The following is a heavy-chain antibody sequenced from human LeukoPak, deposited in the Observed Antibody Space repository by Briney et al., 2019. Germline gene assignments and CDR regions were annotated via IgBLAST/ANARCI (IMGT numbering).Heavy chain of an antibody. CDR3: ATEDMVVTSLTFDY. CDR2: INPNSGGT. CDR1: GYTFTGYY. J-gene: IGHJ4*02. Sequence: ASVKVSCKASGYTFTGYYMHWVRQAPGQGLERMGRINPNSGGTNYAQKFQGRVTMTRDTSISTAYMELSRLRSDDTAVYYCATEDMVVTSLTFDYWGQGTLVTVSS. V-gene: IGHV1-2*06. D-gene: IGHD4/OR15-4a*01.